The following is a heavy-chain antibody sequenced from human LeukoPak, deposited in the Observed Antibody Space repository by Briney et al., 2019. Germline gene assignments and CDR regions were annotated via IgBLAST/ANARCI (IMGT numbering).Heavy chain of an antibody. CDR1: GFTFSSHS. V-gene: IGHV3-48*01. CDR2: ISSSSSTT. CDR3: ARGAYYYED. D-gene: IGHD3-22*01. J-gene: IGHJ4*02. Sequence: GGSLSLSCAASGFTFSSHSMNWVRQAPGKGLEWVSYISSSSSTTYYADSVKGRFTISRDNARNSLYLQMNSLRAEDTAVYYCARGAYYYEDWGQGTLVTVSS.